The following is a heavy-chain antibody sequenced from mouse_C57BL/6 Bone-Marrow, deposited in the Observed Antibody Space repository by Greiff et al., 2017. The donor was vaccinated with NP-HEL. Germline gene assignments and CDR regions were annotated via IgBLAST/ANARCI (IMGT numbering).Heavy chain of an antibody. J-gene: IGHJ3*01. CDR2: ISSGGDYI. D-gene: IGHD1-1*01. Sequence: EVQVVESGEGLVKPGGSLKLSCAASGFTFSSYAMSWVRQTPEKRLEWVAYISSGGDYIYYADTVKGRFTISRDNARNTLYLQMSSLKSEDTAMYYCTRNFYYYGSSRAWFAYWGQGTLVTVSA. CDR1: GFTFSSYA. CDR3: TRNFYYYGSSRAWFAY. V-gene: IGHV5-9-1*02.